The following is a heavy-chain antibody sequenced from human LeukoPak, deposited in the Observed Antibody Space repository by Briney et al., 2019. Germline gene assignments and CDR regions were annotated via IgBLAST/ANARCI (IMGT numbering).Heavy chain of an antibody. Sequence: ASVKVSCKASGYTFTGDYIHWVRQAPGQGLEYMGWINPNSRGTNYVQKFQGRVTLTRDMSISTAYMELTRLRSDDTAVYYCVRGGFWSGYPASYYMDVWGTGTTVTVSS. V-gene: IGHV1-2*02. D-gene: IGHD3-3*01. J-gene: IGHJ6*03. CDR1: GYTFTGDY. CDR3: VRGGFWSGYPASYYMDV. CDR2: INPNSRGT.